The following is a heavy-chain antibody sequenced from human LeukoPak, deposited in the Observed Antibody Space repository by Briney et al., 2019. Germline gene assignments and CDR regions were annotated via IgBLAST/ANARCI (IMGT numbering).Heavy chain of an antibody. CDR3: ARLAVTTVTTFEY. Sequence: SETLSLTCTVSGGSVSSTSYYWGWFRQPPGKGLEWIGSIYYSGSTYYNPSLKSRVTISVDTSKNQFSPKLSSVTAADTAVYYCARLAVTTVTTFEYWGQGTLVTVSS. D-gene: IGHD4-17*01. CDR2: IYYSGST. V-gene: IGHV4-39*01. CDR1: GGSVSSTSYY. J-gene: IGHJ4*02.